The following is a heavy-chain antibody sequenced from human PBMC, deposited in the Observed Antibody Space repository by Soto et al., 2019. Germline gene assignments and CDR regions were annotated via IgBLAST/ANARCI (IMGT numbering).Heavy chain of an antibody. CDR2: INPNSGGT. V-gene: IGHV1-2*04. CDR1: GGTFSSYA. D-gene: IGHD6-13*01. J-gene: IGHJ4*02. CDR3: ARGYSSSLFDY. Sequence: ASVKVSCKASGGTFSSYAISWVRQAPGQGLEWMGWINPNSGGTNYAQKFQGWVTMTRDTSISTAYMELSRLRSDDTAVYYCARGYSSSLFDYWGQGTLVTVSS.